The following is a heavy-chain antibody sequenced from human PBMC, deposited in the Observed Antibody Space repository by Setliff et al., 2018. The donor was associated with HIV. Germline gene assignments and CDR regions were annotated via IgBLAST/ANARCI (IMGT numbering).Heavy chain of an antibody. CDR3: ARLWGSAQAFDI. V-gene: IGHV4-4*07. CDR2: IYTSGGT. CDR1: GGSISSYY. J-gene: IGHJ3*02. D-gene: IGHD7-27*01. Sequence: LSLTCTVSGGSISSYYWSWIRQPAGKGLEWIGRIYTSGGTKYNPSLKSRVTMSIDTSKNQFSLKLSSLTAADTAVYYCARLWGSAQAFDIWGQGTMVTVSS.